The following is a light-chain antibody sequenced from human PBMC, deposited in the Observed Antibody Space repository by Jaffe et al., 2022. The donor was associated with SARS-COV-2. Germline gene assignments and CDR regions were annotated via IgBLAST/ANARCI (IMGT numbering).Light chain of an antibody. CDR3: QQSYRTLT. Sequence: DIQMTQSPSSLSASVGDRVTITCRASQSINRYLNWYQQKPRKAPRLLIYDASSLQSGVPSRFSGSGSGTDFTLTISSLQPEDFATYYCQQSYRTLTFGGGTKVEIK. J-gene: IGKJ4*01. CDR2: DAS. V-gene: IGKV1-39*01. CDR1: QSINRY.